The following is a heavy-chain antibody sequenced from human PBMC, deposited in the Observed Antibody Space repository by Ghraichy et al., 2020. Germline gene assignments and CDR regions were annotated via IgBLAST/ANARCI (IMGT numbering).Heavy chain of an antibody. Sequence: TLSLTCTVSRGSINSGVYYWSWIRQHPGKGLEWIGYIYYSGSTYSNPSLKSRVTISLDTSKNQFSLKLNSVTAADTAIYYCARGPQMVVRGVIGAFDIWGQGTMVTVSS. CDR3: ARGPQMVVRGVIGAFDI. V-gene: IGHV4-31*03. J-gene: IGHJ3*02. CDR2: IYYSGST. D-gene: IGHD3-10*01. CDR1: RGSINSGVYY.